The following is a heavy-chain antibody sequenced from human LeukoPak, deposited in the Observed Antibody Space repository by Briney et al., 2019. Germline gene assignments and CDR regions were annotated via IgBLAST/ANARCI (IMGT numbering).Heavy chain of an antibody. Sequence: GXSLQISGEGAGCICTSYWIGGGRQVGGKGVEGMGIIYPADSDLRYSPSFQGQVTISADKSITTAYLQSSSLKASDTAMYYCARQRCSSTSCYSGDYWGQGTLLTVSS. CDR1: GCICTSYW. D-gene: IGHD2-2*01. J-gene: IGHJ4*02. CDR2: IYPADSDL. V-gene: IGHV5-51*01. CDR3: ARQRCSSTSCYSGDY.